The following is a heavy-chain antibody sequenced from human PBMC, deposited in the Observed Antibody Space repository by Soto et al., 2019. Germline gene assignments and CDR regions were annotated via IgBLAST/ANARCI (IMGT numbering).Heavy chain of an antibody. CDR2: VNPNSGNT. V-gene: IGHV1-8*01. D-gene: IGHD4-17*01. CDR1: GYTFTSYD. Sequence: ASVKVSCKASGYTFTSYDINWVRQATGQGLEWTGWVNPNSGNTGYAQKFQGRVTMTRNTSISTAYMELSSLRSEDTAVYYCARGRFNYGDYSNGFVPWGQGTLVTSPQ. CDR3: ARGRFNYGDYSNGFVP. J-gene: IGHJ5*02.